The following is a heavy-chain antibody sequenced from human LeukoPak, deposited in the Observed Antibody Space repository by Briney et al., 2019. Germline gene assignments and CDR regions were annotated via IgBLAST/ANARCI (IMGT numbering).Heavy chain of an antibody. D-gene: IGHD6-19*01. CDR2: IHTSGST. CDR1: GGSISNYH. CDR3: ARRDISSGWSFDY. V-gene: IGHV4-4*07. Sequence: PSETLSLTCTVSGGSISNYHWSWIRQPAGKGLEWIGQIHTSGSTNYNPPLKSRVTMSIGTTEDQVSQTIRSVTAADTAFYYCARRDISSGWSFDYWGQGTLVTVSS. J-gene: IGHJ4*02.